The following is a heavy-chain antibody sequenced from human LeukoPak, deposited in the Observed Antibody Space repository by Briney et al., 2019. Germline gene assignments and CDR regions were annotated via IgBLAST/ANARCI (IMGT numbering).Heavy chain of an antibody. CDR3: ARHGHLRYFDWLWIY. V-gene: IGHV4-39*01. CDR1: GGSISNGSYS. Sequence: SETLSLTCTVSGGSISNGSYSWGWIRQPPGKGLEWIGSIYYSGSTYYNPSLKSRVTISVDTSKNQFSLKLSSVTAADTAVYYCARHGHLRYFDWLWIYWGQGTLVTVSS. J-gene: IGHJ4*02. CDR2: IYYSGST. D-gene: IGHD3-9*01.